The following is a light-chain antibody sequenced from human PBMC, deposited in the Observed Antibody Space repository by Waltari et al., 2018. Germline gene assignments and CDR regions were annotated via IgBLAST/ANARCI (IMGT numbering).Light chain of an antibody. J-gene: IGLJ3*02. Sequence: QSVLTQPPSVSGAPGQRAPIPCTGTGSNIGDGYDCYWYQQPPRAAPKLLIYGSTSRPVGVPDRFFGSTSGTSAFLAITGLQAEDEADYYCQSYDTTLSVVFGGGTKLTVL. V-gene: IGLV1-40*01. CDR3: QSYDTTLSVV. CDR2: GST. CDR1: GSNIGDGYD.